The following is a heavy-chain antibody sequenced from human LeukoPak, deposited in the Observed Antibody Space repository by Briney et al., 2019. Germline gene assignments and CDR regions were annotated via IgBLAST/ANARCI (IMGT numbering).Heavy chain of an antibody. CDR1: GFTFSSCT. Sequence: GGSLTLTCTASGFTFSSCTMHWVRQAPGKGLEWVAVISYDGSNKYYADSVKGRFTISRDNSKNTLYLQMNSLRAEDTAVYYCARDGADWGQGTLVTVSS. CDR3: ARDGAD. CDR2: ISYDGSNK. V-gene: IGHV3-30-3*01. J-gene: IGHJ1*01.